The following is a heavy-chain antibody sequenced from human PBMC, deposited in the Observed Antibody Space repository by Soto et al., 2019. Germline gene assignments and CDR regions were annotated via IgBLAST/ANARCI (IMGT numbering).Heavy chain of an antibody. CDR3: ARSLSVDTAMVYGY. CDR1: GGSISSGGYY. Sequence: QVQLQESGPGLVKPSQTLSLTCTVSGGSISSGGYYWSWIRQHPGKGLEWIGYIYSSGSTYYNPSLKSRVTISVDTSKNHFSLKLSSVTAADTALYYCARSLSVDTAMVYGYWGQGTLVTVSS. V-gene: IGHV4-31*03. J-gene: IGHJ4*02. D-gene: IGHD5-18*01. CDR2: IYSSGST.